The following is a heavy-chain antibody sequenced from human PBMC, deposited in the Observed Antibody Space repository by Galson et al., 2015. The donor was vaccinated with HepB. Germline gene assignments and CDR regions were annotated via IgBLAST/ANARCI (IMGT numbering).Heavy chain of an antibody. CDR3: AREPPNWDGNLDY. J-gene: IGHJ4*02. CDR1: GFTFSSYS. V-gene: IGHV3-48*02. D-gene: IGHD1-1*01. Sequence: SLRLSCAASGFTFSSYSMNWVRQAPGKGLEWVSYISSSSTIYYADSVKGRFTISRDNAKNSLYLQMNSLRDEDTAVYYCAREPPNWDGNLDYWGQGTLVTVSS. CDR2: ISSSSTI.